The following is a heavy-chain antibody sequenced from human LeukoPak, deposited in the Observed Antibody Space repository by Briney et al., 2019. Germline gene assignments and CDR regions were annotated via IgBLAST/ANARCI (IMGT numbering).Heavy chain of an antibody. CDR2: INPTSGNT. V-gene: IGHV1-46*01. CDR3: ARGLYYDNSGRSDY. J-gene: IGHJ4*02. Sequence: ASVTVSFMSCVYTCTNCYMHWVRQPPGQGLEWMGIINPTSGNTSYAQGFQERVTMTRDTSTTTVYLESIGLRSEDTGVYYCARGLYYDNSGRSDYWGEGALVTVSS. D-gene: IGHD3-22*01. CDR1: VYTCTNCY.